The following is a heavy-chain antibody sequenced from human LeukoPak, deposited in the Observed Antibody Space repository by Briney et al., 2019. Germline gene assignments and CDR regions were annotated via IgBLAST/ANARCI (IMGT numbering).Heavy chain of an antibody. Sequence: PSETLSLTCTVSGGPISSYYWSWIRQPPGKGLEWIGYIYYSGSTNYNPSLKSRVTISVDTSKNQFSLKLSSVTAADTAVYYCARGSGYENFDYWGQGTLVTVSS. CDR2: IYYSGST. V-gene: IGHV4-59*01. CDR1: GGPISSYY. J-gene: IGHJ4*02. CDR3: ARGSGYENFDY. D-gene: IGHD5-12*01.